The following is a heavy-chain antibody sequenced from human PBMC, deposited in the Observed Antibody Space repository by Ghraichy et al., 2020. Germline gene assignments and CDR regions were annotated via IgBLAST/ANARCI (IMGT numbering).Heavy chain of an antibody. CDR3: ATGRPVRVATGTQLDYYYAMDV. CDR1: GGAFNSYT. V-gene: IGHV1-69*13. CDR2: IIPIFDSP. Sequence: SVKVSCKASGGAFNSYTFNWVRQAPGQGLEWMGGIIPIFDSPKYAQKFQGRFTVTADASTRTAYMELSSLTSEDTAVYYCATGRPVRVATGTQLDYYYAMDVWGRETRVPVP. J-gene: IGHJ6*04. D-gene: IGHD5-24*01.